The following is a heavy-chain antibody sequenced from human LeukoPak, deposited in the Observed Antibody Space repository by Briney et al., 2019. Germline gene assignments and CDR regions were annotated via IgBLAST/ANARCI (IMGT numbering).Heavy chain of an antibody. Sequence: GGSLRLSCAASGFTFSSSAMSWVRQAPGKGLEWVSSISSSSSYIYYADSVKGRFTISRDNAKNSLYLQMNSLRAEDTAVYYCARSFLYSSEDYWGQGTLVTVSS. CDR3: ARSFLYSSEDY. V-gene: IGHV3-21*01. CDR1: GFTFSSSA. J-gene: IGHJ4*02. CDR2: ISSSSSYI. D-gene: IGHD6-25*01.